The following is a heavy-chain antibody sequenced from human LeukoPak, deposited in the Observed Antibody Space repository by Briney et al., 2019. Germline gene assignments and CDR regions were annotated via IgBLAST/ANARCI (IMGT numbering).Heavy chain of an antibody. Sequence: PSETLSLTCTVSGYSISSGYYWGWIRQPPGKGLEWIGSIYHSGSTYYNPSLKSRVTISVDTSKNQFSLKLSSVTAADTAVYYCARGRFSRRHIAAAGTNYYYYYMDVWAKGPRSPSP. CDR1: GYSISSGYY. CDR3: ARGRFSRRHIAAAGTNYYYYYMDV. D-gene: IGHD6-13*01. J-gene: IGHJ6*03. V-gene: IGHV4-38-2*02. CDR2: IYHSGST.